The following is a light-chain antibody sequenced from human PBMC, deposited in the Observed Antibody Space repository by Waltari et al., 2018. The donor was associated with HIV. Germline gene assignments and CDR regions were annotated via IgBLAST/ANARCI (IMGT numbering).Light chain of an antibody. V-gene: IGLV1-51*02. Sequence: QSVLTQPPSVSAAPGQKVTISCSGSSSNVGNNYVSWYRHLPGTAPNLLLYEDKQRPSGIPDRISGSKAGTSATLGITGRQTGDEADYYCATWDSDLRLGVVGAGTKVTVL. CDR1: SSNVGNNY. J-gene: IGLJ1*01. CDR3: ATWDSDLRLGV. CDR2: EDK.